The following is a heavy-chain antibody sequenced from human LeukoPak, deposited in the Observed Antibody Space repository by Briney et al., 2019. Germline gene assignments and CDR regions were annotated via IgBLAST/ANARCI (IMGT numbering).Heavy chain of an antibody. D-gene: IGHD2-8*01. CDR2: INPSGGST. CDR3: ARDLGEGVQGTNGDYGMDV. J-gene: IGHJ6*02. V-gene: IGHV1-46*01. CDR1: GYTFTSYY. Sequence: GASVKVSCKASGYTFTSYYMHWVRQAPGQGLEWMGIINPSGGSTSYAQKFQGRVTMTRDTSTSTVYMELSSLRSEDTAVYYCARDLGEGVQGTNGDYGMDVWGQGTTVTVSS.